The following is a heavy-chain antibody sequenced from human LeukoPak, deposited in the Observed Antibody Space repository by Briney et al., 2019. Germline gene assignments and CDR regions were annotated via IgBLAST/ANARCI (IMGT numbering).Heavy chain of an antibody. D-gene: IGHD5-18*01. CDR1: GYTFTSYD. J-gene: IGHJ6*03. CDR2: MNPNSGNT. V-gene: IGHV1-8*01. Sequence: ASVKVSCKASGYTFTSYDINWARQATGQGLEWMGWMNPNSGNTGYAQKFQGRVTMTRNTSISTAYMELRSRRSEDTAVYYCARDAGGYSYLYYYYYMDVWGKGTTVTVSS. CDR3: ARDAGGYSYLYYYYYMDV.